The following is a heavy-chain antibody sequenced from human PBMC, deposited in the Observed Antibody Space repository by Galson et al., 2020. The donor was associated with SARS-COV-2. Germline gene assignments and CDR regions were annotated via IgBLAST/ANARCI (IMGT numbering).Heavy chain of an antibody. CDR3: VRDRQRRSTIFGVVTPMDAFDI. Sequence: ASVKVSCKASGYTFTSYAMHWVRQAPGQRLEWMGWINAGNGNTKYSQKFQGRVTITRDTSASTAYMELSSLRSEDTAVYYCVRDRQRRSTIFGVVTPMDAFDIWGQGTMVTVSS. V-gene: IGHV1-3*01. CDR1: GYTFTSYA. CDR2: INAGNGNT. D-gene: IGHD3-3*01. J-gene: IGHJ3*02.